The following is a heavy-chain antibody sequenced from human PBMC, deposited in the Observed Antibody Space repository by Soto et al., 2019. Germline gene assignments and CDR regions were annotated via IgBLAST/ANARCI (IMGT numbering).Heavy chain of an antibody. D-gene: IGHD3-22*01. V-gene: IGHV3-53*02. J-gene: IGHJ4*02. CDR2: IYSGGNT. CDR3: ARVDTMMGGYYFDF. Sequence: EVQLVETGGGLIQPGGSLRLSCAASGITVSSNYMSWVRQAPGKGLEWVSVIYSGGNTYYADSVKGRFTISRDKSKNTLYLQMDSLRAEDTAVYYCARVDTMMGGYYFDFWGQGTLVTVSS. CDR1: GITVSSNY.